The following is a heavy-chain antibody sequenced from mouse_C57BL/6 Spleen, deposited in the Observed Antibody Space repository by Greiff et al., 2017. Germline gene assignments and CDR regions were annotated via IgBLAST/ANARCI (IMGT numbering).Heavy chain of an antibody. J-gene: IGHJ4*01. CDR1: GFTFSSYA. CDR2: ISSGGDYI. V-gene: IGHV5-9-1*02. CDR3: TRDSGYDYGNAMDY. Sequence: EVQLVESGEGLVKPGGSLKLSCAASGFTFSSYAMSWVRQTPEKRLEWVAYISSGGDYIYYADTVKGRFTISRDNARNTLYLQMSSLKSEDTAMYYCTRDSGYDYGNAMDYWGQGTSVTVSS. D-gene: IGHD2-4*01.